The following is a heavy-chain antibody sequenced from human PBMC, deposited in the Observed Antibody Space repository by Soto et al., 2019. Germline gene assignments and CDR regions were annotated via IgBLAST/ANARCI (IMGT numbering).Heavy chain of an antibody. Sequence: GGSLRLSCAASGFTFSSYAMHWVRQAPGKGLEWVAVISYDGSNKYYADSVKGRFTISRDNSKNTLYLQMNSLRAEDTAVYYCARDKHSSGWYKYYYYGMDVWGQGTTVTVSS. CDR2: ISYDGSNK. V-gene: IGHV3-30-3*01. J-gene: IGHJ6*02. CDR3: ARDKHSSGWYKYYYYGMDV. CDR1: GFTFSSYA. D-gene: IGHD6-19*01.